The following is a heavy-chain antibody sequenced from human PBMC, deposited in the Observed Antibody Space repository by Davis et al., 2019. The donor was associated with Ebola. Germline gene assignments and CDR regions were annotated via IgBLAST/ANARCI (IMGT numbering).Heavy chain of an antibody. CDR1: GGSISSYY. Sequence: PSETLSLTCTVSGGSISSYYWSWIRQPAGKELEWIGRIYTSGSTNYNPSLKSRVTMSVDTSKNQFSLKLSSVTAADTAVYYCARLRSQFGVVILNWFDPWGQGTLVTVSS. CDR3: ARLRSQFGVVILNWFDP. J-gene: IGHJ5*02. V-gene: IGHV4-4*07. D-gene: IGHD3-3*01. CDR2: IYTSGST.